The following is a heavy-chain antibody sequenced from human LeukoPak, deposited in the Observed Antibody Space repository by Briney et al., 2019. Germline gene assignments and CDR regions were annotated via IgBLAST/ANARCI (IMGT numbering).Heavy chain of an antibody. V-gene: IGHV4-38-2*02. CDR1: GYSISSGYY. D-gene: IGHD3-22*01. CDR3: ARGEYYYDSSGYMGY. J-gene: IGHJ4*02. Sequence: SETLSLTCTVSGYSISSGYYWGWIRQPPGKGLEWIGIIYHSGSTHYNPPLKSRVTISVDTSKNQFSLKLSSVTAADTAVYYCARGEYYYDSSGYMGYWGQGTLVTVSS. CDR2: IYHSGST.